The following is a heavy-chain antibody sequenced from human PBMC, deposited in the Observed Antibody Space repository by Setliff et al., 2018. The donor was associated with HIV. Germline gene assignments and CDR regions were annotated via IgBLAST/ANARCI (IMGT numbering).Heavy chain of an antibody. Sequence: SETLSLTCTVSGNSTTSSDYYWGWVRQPPGKGLEWIGSIYYSGTTYHNPSLKSRVTISVHSSKNLLSLSLVSVTATDTAIYYCARRSGGYDLFFDSWGQGMLVTVSS. J-gene: IGHJ5*02. CDR3: ARRSGGYDLFFDS. CDR2: IYYSGTT. CDR1: GNSTTSSDYY. V-gene: IGHV4-39*01. D-gene: IGHD5-12*01.